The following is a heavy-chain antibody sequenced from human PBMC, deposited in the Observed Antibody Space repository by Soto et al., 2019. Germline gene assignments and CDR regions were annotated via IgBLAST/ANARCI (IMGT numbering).Heavy chain of an antibody. Sequence: QITLKESGPTLVKPTQTLTLTCTFSGFSLSTSGVGVGWIRQPPGKALEWLALIYWDDDKRYSPSLKSRLTIPKDTSXNXLLXTMTNLDPVDTATYYCAHSLIGYYYDSTGSNWFDPWGQGTLVTVSS. V-gene: IGHV2-5*02. CDR2: IYWDDDK. CDR3: AHSLIGYYYDSTGSNWFDP. D-gene: IGHD3-22*01. CDR1: GFSLSTSGVG. J-gene: IGHJ5*02.